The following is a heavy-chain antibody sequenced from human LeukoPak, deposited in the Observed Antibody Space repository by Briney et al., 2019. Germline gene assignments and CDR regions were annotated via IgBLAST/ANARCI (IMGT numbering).Heavy chain of an antibody. D-gene: IGHD3-22*01. V-gene: IGHV4-4*07. J-gene: IGHJ3*02. CDR1: GGSISSYY. Sequence: SETLSLTCTVSGGSISSYYWSWIRQPAGKGLEWIGGIYTSGSTNYNPSLKSRVTMSVDTSKNQFSLKLSSVTAADTAVYYCARVFTVYYYDTRGSLAADAFDIWGQGTMVTVSS. CDR2: IYTSGST. CDR3: ARVFTVYYYDTRGSLAADAFDI.